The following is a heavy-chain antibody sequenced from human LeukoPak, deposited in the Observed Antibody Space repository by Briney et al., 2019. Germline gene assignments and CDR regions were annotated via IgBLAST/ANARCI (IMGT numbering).Heavy chain of an antibody. CDR2: ISGSATGSRT. V-gene: IGHV3-23*01. J-gene: IGHJ4*02. Sequence: GGSLRLSCAASGYTFGTHPMTWVRQAPGKGLKWVSAISGSATGSRTYYADSVKGRFTISRDNFNNTVDLVMNNLRAEGTGVYDCAKFGDGGLVSPFDYWGQGTLLTVSS. D-gene: IGHD3-3*01. CDR1: GYTFGTHP. CDR3: AKFGDGGLVSPFDY.